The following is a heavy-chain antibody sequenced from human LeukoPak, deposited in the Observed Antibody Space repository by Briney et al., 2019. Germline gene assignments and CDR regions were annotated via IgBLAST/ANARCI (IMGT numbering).Heavy chain of an antibody. CDR2: MNPNSGNT. J-gene: IGHJ5*02. Sequence: ASVKVSCKASGYTFTSYDINWVRQATGQGLEWMGWMNPNSGNTGYAQKFQGRVTMTRNTSISTAYMELSSLRSEDTAVYYCARDQSRYYDFWSGYYTRDNWFDPWGQGTLVTVSS. CDR3: ARDQSRYYDFWSGYYTRDNWFDP. CDR1: GYTFTSYD. D-gene: IGHD3-3*01. V-gene: IGHV1-8*01.